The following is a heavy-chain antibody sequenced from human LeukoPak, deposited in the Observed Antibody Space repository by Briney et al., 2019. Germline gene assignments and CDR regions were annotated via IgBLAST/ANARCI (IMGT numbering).Heavy chain of an antibody. V-gene: IGHV5-51*01. CDR2: IYPGDSDT. CDR1: GYSFTSYW. J-gene: IGHJ4*02. D-gene: IGHD1-14*01. CDR3: ARPNRGAPFDY. Sequence: GESLRISCQGSGYSFTSYWIGWVRQMPGKGLEWMGIIYPGDSDTKYSPSFQGQVTISADKSISTAYLQWSSLKASDTAIYYCARPNRGAPFDYWGQGTLVTVSS.